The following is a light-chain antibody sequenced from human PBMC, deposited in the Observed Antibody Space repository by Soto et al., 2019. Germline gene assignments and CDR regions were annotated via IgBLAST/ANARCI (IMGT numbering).Light chain of an antibody. V-gene: IGKV3-15*01. CDR2: DAS. CDR3: QQYKSWPPIT. CDR1: ESVSRN. J-gene: IGKJ5*01. Sequence: LLSQSPATLSVSPGERATLSCRASESVSRNLAWYQQKPGQAPRLLIYDASTRATGIPDRFSGGGSGTEFTLTISSLQYEDFVVYYCQQYKSWPPITFGQGTRLGIK.